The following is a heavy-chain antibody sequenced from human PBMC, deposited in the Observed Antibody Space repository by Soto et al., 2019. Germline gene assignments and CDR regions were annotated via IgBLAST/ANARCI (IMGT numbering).Heavy chain of an antibody. CDR2: IIPIFGTA. J-gene: IGHJ5*02. V-gene: IGHV1-69*01. D-gene: IGHD1-26*01. Sequence: QVQLVQSGAEVKKPGSSVKVSCKASGGTFSSYAISWVRQAPGQRLEWMGGIIPIFGTANYAQKFQGRVTITADESTSTAYMELSSLRSEDTAAYYCARGGIVGATGNGWFDPWGQGTLVTVSS. CDR3: ARGGIVGATGNGWFDP. CDR1: GGTFSSYA.